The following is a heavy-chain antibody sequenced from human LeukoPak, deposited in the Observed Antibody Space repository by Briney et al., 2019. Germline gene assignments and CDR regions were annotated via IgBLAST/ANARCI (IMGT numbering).Heavy chain of an antibody. V-gene: IGHV3-30*18. D-gene: IGHD6-13*01. J-gene: IGHJ6*03. CDR3: AKDSSSWSYYMDV. CDR2: ISYDGSNK. CDR1: GFTFSNHG. Sequence: GRSLRLSCAASGFTFSNHGMHWVRQAPGKGLECVAVISYDGSNKYYADSVKGRFTISRDNAKNTLYLQMNSLRAEDTAGYYCAKDSSSWSYYMDVWGKGTTVTVSS.